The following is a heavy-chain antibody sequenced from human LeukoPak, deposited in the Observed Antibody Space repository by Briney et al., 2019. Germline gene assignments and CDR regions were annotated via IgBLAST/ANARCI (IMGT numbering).Heavy chain of an antibody. D-gene: IGHD4-17*01. Sequence: EASVKVSCKVTGYTLIKLSLHWVRQAAGQGLEWMGWMNPTSGNTGYAQQFQGKITLTRNTSISIAYMDLSSLRSDDTAVYFCSTTVTQESYYHYGLDVWGQGTTITVSS. J-gene: IGHJ6*02. CDR2: MNPTSGNT. V-gene: IGHV1-8*01. CDR3: STTVTQESYYHYGLDV. CDR1: GYTLIKLS.